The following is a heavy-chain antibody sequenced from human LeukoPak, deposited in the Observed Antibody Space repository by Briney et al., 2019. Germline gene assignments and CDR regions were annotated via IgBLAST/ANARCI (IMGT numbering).Heavy chain of an antibody. CDR1: GGSINSYH. V-gene: IGHV4-59*01. CDR2: IYYSGST. J-gene: IGHJ6*02. Sequence: PSVTVSLTCTVSGGSINSYHWRWIRQPPGQGLVGSGYIYYSGSTNYNPSLKSRVTISVDTSKNQFSLKLSSVAAADTAVYYCARDPSLYDSSGSRGYYYGMDVGGQGATVTVSS. D-gene: IGHD3-22*01. CDR3: ARDPSLYDSSGSRGYYYGMDV.